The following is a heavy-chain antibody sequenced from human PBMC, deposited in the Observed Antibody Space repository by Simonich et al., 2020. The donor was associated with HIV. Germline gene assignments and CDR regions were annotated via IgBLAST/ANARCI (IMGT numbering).Heavy chain of an antibody. Sequence: EVQLVESGGGLVKPGGSLRLSCAASGFTFSSYSMNWVRQAPGKGLQWVSSISSSRSDIYYADSVKGRFPISRDNAKNSLYLQMNSLRAEDTAVYYCARDGRKGSSTSCSDYWGQGTLVTVSS. CDR3: ARDGRKGSSTSCSDY. CDR2: ISSSRSDI. J-gene: IGHJ4*02. CDR1: GFTFSSYS. D-gene: IGHD2-2*01. V-gene: IGHV3-21*01.